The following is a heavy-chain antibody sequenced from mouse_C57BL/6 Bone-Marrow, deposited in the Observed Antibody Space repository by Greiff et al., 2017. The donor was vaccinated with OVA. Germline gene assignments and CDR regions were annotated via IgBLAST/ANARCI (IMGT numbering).Heavy chain of an antibody. CDR3: ARRDTTVGLDY. CDR2: ISNGGGST. Sequence: EVQGVESGGGLVQPGGSLKLSCAASGFTFSDYYMYWVRQTPEKRLEWVAYISNGGGSTYYPDTVKGRFTISRDNAKNTLYLQMSRLKSEDTAMYYCARRDTTVGLDYWGQGTTLTVSS. D-gene: IGHD1-1*01. V-gene: IGHV5-12*01. J-gene: IGHJ2*01. CDR1: GFTFSDYY.